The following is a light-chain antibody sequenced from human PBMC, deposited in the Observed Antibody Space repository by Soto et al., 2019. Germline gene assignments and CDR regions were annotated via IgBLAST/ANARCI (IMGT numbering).Light chain of an antibody. V-gene: IGKV1-33*01. J-gene: IGKJ4*01. CDR1: QDISDY. Sequence: DIQMTQSPSSLSASVGDRVTITCQASQDISDYLYWYQQKPGKAPMLLIDDVSNLDTGVPSRFSGSGSGTDFSFTISSLQPGDIAAYYCQQYYVLPPTFGGGPMVEI. CDR2: DVS. CDR3: QQYYVLPPT.